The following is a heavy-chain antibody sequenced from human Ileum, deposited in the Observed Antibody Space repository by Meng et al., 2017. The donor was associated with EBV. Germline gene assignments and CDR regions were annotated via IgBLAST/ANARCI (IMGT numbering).Heavy chain of an antibody. J-gene: IGHJ4*02. Sequence: VESGGGVVQPGTALRLSCGASGFTFSNYGMYWVRQAPGKGLEWVSVIWYDGSNKYYGDSVKGRFTVSRDNSKNTVSLQMNSLRVEDTAVYYCARLGSGWAADYWGQGTLVTVSS. CDR2: IWYDGSNK. D-gene: IGHD6-19*01. V-gene: IGHV3-33*01. CDR3: ARLGSGWAADY. CDR1: GFTFSNYG.